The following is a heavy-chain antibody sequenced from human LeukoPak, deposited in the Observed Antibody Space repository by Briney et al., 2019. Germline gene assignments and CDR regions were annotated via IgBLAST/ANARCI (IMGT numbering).Heavy chain of an antibody. V-gene: IGHV3-48*01. CDR1: GFTFGDYA. J-gene: IGHJ4*02. CDR2: ISTSGSPI. Sequence: AGRSLRLSCTASGFTFGDYAMSWVRQAPGKGLEWVSYISTSGSPIYYADSVKVRFTISRDNAKNSLYLQMNSLRAEDTAVYYCARTIDYWGQGTLVTVSS. CDR3: ARTIDY.